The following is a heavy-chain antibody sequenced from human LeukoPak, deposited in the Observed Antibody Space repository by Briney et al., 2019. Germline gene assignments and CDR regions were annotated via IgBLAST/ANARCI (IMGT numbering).Heavy chain of an antibody. V-gene: IGHV1-69*06. CDR2: IIPIFGTA. J-gene: IGHJ3*02. Sequence: GSSVKVSCKASGGTFSSYAISWVRQAPGQGLEWMGGIIPIFGTANYAQKFQGRVTMTEDTSTDTAYMELSSLRSEDTAVYYCATPEPELPRSSHLGAFDIWGQGTMVTVSS. CDR3: ATPEPELPRSSHLGAFDI. D-gene: IGHD5-24*01. CDR1: GGTFSSYA.